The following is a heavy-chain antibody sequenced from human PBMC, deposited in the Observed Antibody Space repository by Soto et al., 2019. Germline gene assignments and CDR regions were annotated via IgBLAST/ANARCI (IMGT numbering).Heavy chain of an antibody. Sequence: ASVKVSCKASGYTFTSYDINWVRQATGQGLEWMGWMNPNSGNTGYAQKFQGRVTMTRNTSISTAYMELSSLRSEDTAVYYCASYGGAEHYMDVWGKGTTVTVSS. CDR2: MNPNSGNT. CDR1: GYTFTSYD. J-gene: IGHJ6*03. D-gene: IGHD3-16*01. V-gene: IGHV1-8*01. CDR3: ASYGGAEHYMDV.